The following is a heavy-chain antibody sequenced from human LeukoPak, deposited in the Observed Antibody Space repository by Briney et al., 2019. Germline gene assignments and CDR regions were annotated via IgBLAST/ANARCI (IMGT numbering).Heavy chain of an antibody. V-gene: IGHV3-7*01. CDR1: GFMFSRHW. D-gene: IGHD2/OR15-2a*01. CDR2: IKQDGSER. J-gene: IGHJ4*02. CDR3: ARDGGHSTDFDY. Sequence: TGGSLRLSCAPSGFMFSRHWMSWVRQAPGKGPESVANIKQDGSERYYVDSVKGRFTISRDNAKNSLYLQMNSQRAEDTAVYYCARDGGHSTDFDYWGQGTLVTVSS.